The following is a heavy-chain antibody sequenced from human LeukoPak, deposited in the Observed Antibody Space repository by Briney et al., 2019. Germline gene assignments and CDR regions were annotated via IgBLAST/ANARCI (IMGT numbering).Heavy chain of an antibody. J-gene: IGHJ3*02. V-gene: IGHV1-18*01. Sequence: ASVKVSCKASGGTFSSYAISWVRQAPGQGLEWMGWITAYDGNTNFAQNFQARVTMTTDTSTNTAYMELRSLRSDDTGVYYCARQSFIAGDNWNYVLNGDDALDIWGQGTMVTVSS. D-gene: IGHD1-7*01. CDR2: ITAYDGNT. CDR3: ARQSFIAGDNWNYVLNGDDALDI. CDR1: GGTFSSYA.